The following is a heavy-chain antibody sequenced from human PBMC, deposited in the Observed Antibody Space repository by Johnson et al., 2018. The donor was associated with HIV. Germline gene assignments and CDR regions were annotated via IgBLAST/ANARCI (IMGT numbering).Heavy chain of an antibody. V-gene: IGHV3-30*18. Sequence: HVQLVESGGGVVQPGRSLRLSCAASGFTFSSYGMHWVRQAPGKGLEWVAVISYDGSNKYYADSVKGRFTISRDNSKNTLYLQMNSLRAEDTAVYYCAKESMGAFDIWGQGTMVTVSS. CDR3: AKESMGAFDI. J-gene: IGHJ3*02. D-gene: IGHD2-8*01. CDR2: ISYDGSNK. CDR1: GFTFSSYG.